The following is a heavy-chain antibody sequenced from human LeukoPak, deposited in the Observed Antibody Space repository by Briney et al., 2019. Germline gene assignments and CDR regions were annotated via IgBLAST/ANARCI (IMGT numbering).Heavy chain of an antibody. D-gene: IGHD6-13*01. V-gene: IGHV1-69*04. Sequence: SVKVSCKASGGTFSSYAISWVRQAPGQGLEWMGRIIPILGIANYAQKFQGRVTITADKSTSTAYMELSSLRSEDTAVYYCATSAPIAAAGRDYFDYWGQGTLVTVSS. CDR1: GGTFSSYA. CDR3: ATSAPIAAAGRDYFDY. CDR2: IIPILGIA. J-gene: IGHJ4*02.